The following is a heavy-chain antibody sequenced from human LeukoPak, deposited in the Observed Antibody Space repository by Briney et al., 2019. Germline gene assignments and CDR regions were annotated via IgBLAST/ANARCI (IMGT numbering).Heavy chain of an antibody. CDR2: IYYSGST. D-gene: IGHD6-19*01. CDR3: ARARGWYFFFDY. Sequence: SKTLSLTCTVSGGSISSSSYYWGWIRQPPGKGLEWIGSIYYSGSTYYNPSLKSRVTISVDTSKNQFSLKLSSVTAADTAVYYCARARGWYFFFDYWGQGTLVTVPS. CDR1: GGSISSSSYY. J-gene: IGHJ4*02. V-gene: IGHV4-39*07.